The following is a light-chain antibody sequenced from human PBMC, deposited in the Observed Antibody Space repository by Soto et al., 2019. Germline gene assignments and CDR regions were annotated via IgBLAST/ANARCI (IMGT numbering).Light chain of an antibody. CDR3: QQYDNPPFT. V-gene: IGKV1-33*01. CDR2: DAS. Sequence: DIQMTQSLPTLSASVGDRGTITCQASQDIGNFLSWYQQKPGKGPKLLIFDASNLETGGPSRFSGSGSGKDFTFTISRLQTEDIENYYCQQYDNPPFTLGGGTTV. CDR1: QDIGNF. J-gene: IGKJ4*01.